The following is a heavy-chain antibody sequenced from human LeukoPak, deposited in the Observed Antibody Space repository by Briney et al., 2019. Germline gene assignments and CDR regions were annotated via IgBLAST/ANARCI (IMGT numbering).Heavy chain of an antibody. CDR3: ARRDDYNYHYYYMDV. V-gene: IGHV3-30*04. Sequence: PEGSLRLSCAASGFTFSSYSMHWVRQAPGKGLEWVAVISYDGSNKYYADSVKGRFTISRDNSKNTLYLQMNSLRVEDTAVYYCARRDDYNYHYYYMDVWGKGTTVTVSS. CDR1: GFTFSSYS. CDR2: ISYDGSNK. D-gene: IGHD5-24*01. J-gene: IGHJ6*03.